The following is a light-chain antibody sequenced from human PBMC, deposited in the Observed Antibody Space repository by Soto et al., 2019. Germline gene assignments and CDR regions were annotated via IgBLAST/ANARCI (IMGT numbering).Light chain of an antibody. V-gene: IGKV3D-15*01. CDR1: QLGSRN. J-gene: IGKJ5*01. Sequence: EIVMTQSPATLSVSPGERATLSCRASQLGSRNLAWYQQKPGQAPRLLIYDASTRATGTPARFSGSGPGTKFTLSISSLQSEDFAVYYCQQYNNWPITFGQGTRLEIK. CDR3: QQYNNWPIT. CDR2: DAS.